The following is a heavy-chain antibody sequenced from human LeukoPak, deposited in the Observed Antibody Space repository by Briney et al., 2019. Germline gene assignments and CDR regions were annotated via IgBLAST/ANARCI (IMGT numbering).Heavy chain of an antibody. CDR1: GGSISSYY. V-gene: IGHV4-59*01. J-gene: IGHJ6*03. CDR2: IYYSGST. CDR3: ARTTEGGYTYGYFYYYYMDV. Sequence: SETLSLTCTVSGGSISSYYWSWIRQPPGKGLEWIAYIYYSGSTNYNPSLKSRVTISVDTSKNQFSLKLRSVTAADTAVYYCARTTEGGYTYGYFYYYYMDVWGRGTTVTISS. D-gene: IGHD5-18*01.